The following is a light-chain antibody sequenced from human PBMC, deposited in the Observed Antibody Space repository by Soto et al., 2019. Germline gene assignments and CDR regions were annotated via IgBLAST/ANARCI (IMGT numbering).Light chain of an antibody. Sequence: QSALTQPRSVSGSPGQSVTISCTGTSSDVGGYNYVSWYQQHPGKAPKFMIYDVSKRPSGVPDRFSGSKSGNTASLTISGLQAEDEADYYCCSYPVTYYVFGTGTKLTVL. J-gene: IGLJ1*01. V-gene: IGLV2-11*01. CDR3: CSYPVTYYV. CDR1: SSDVGGYNY. CDR2: DVS.